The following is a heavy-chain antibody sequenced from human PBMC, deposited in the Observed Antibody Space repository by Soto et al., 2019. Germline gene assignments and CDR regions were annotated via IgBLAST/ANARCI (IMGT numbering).Heavy chain of an antibody. Sequence: EVQLVESGGGLVQPGGSLRLSCTASGFTFSDYEMNWARQAPGKGLEWVSYITSGGRSIYYADSVKGRFIISRDNAEISLYLQMNSLRPEDTAVYYCVRRKASPDQWGQGTLVTVSS. V-gene: IGHV3-48*03. CDR1: GFTFSDYE. J-gene: IGHJ4*02. CDR2: ITSGGRSI. CDR3: VRRKASPDQ.